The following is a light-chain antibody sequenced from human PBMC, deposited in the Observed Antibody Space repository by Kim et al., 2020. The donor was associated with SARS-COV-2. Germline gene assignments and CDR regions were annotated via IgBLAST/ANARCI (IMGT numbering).Light chain of an antibody. Sequence: GSPGQTASITCSGDKLGDKYACWYQQKPGQSPVLVSYQDSKRPSGIPERFSGSNSGNTATLTISGTQAMDEADYYCQAWDSSTGVFGGGTQLTVL. CDR1: KLGDKY. CDR3: QAWDSSTGV. CDR2: QDS. J-gene: IGLJ2*01. V-gene: IGLV3-1*01.